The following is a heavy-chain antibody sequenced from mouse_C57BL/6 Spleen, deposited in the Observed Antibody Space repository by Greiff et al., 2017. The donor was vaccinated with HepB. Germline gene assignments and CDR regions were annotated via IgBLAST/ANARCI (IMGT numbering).Heavy chain of an antibody. Sequence: QVQLKQSGAELMKPGASVKLSCKATGYTFTGYWIEWVKQRPGHGLEWIGEILPGSGSTNYNEKFKGKATFTADTSSNTAYMQLSSLTTEDSAIYYCVRGADYYGSSSYYFDYWGQGTTLTVSS. CDR3: VRGADYYGSSSYYFDY. D-gene: IGHD1-1*01. J-gene: IGHJ2*01. V-gene: IGHV1-9*01. CDR2: ILPGSGST. CDR1: GYTFTGYW.